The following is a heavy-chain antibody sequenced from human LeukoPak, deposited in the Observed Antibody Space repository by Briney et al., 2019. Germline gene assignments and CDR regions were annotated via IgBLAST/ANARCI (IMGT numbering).Heavy chain of an antibody. CDR2: ISAYNGNT. CDR1: GYTFTSYG. D-gene: IGHD4-17*01. J-gene: IGHJ4*02. Sequence: ASVKVSCKASGYTFTSYGISWVRQAPGQGLEWMGWISAYNGNTNYAQKLQGRVTMTTDTSTSTAYMELRSLRSDGTAVYYCARDSTTVTTFDYWGQGTLVTVSS. CDR3: ARDSTTVTTFDY. V-gene: IGHV1-18*01.